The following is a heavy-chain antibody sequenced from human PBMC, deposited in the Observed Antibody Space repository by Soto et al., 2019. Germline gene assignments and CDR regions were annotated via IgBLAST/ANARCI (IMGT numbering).Heavy chain of an antibody. CDR1: GFTFSSYG. J-gene: IGHJ6*02. CDR3: ARDSVYYGSGSLIYGMDV. CDR2: IWYDGSNK. Sequence: GGSLRLSCAASGFTFSSYGMHWVRQAPGKGLEWVAVIWYDGSNKYYADSVKGRLTISRDNSKNTLYLQMNSLRAEDTAVYYCARDSVYYGSGSLIYGMDVWGQGTTVTVSS. D-gene: IGHD3-10*01. V-gene: IGHV3-33*01.